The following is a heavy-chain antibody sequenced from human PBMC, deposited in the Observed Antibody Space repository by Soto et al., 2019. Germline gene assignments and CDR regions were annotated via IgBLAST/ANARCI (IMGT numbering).Heavy chain of an antibody. V-gene: IGHV3-33*01. CDR3: AFANLSYYFDY. D-gene: IGHD6-6*01. CDR1: GFAFSSFG. Sequence: QVQLAESGGGVVQPGTSLRLSCVASGFAFSSFGMHWVRQAPGKGLEWVAIIWYDGSDKYYGDSVKGRFTSSRDNSQNTLFLQMNSLRAEYTAVYPCAFANLSYYFDYLCQGTPVTVSS. CDR2: IWYDGSDK. J-gene: IGHJ4*02.